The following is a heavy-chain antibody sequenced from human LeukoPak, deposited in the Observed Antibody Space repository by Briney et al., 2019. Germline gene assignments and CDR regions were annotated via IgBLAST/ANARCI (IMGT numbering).Heavy chain of an antibody. CDR3: VRGQLWSYYHDY. V-gene: IGHV3-74*01. Sequence: GGSLRLSCAASGFTFSSYWLHWVRQAPWKALVWVSRIKGDERSTNYADSVKGRFTISRDNAKNTVYLEMNSLRAEDTAVYYCVRGQLWSYYHDYWGQGTLVTVSS. CDR1: GFTFSSYW. D-gene: IGHD5-18*01. J-gene: IGHJ4*02. CDR2: IKGDERST.